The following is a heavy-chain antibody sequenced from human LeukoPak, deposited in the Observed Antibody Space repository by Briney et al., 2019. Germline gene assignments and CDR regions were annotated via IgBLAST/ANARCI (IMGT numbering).Heavy chain of an antibody. D-gene: IGHD6-19*01. J-gene: IGHJ3*02. V-gene: IGHV3-49*04. CDR3: ARAKQWLDDAFDI. CDR2: IRSKAYGGTT. Sequence: GGSLRLSCTASGFTFGDYVMSWVRQAPGKGLEWVGFIRSKAYGGTTKNAASVKGRFTISRDDSRSIAYLQMNSLRAEDTAEYYCARAKQWLDDAFDIWGQGTMVTVSS. CDR1: GFTFGDYV.